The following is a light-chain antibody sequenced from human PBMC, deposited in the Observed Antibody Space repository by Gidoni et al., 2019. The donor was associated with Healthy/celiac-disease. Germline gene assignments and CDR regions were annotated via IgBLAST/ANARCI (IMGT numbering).Light chain of an antibody. CDR3: QQYDNLGLT. Sequence: DIQMTQSPSSLSASVGDRVTITCQASQDISNYLNWYQQKPGKAPKLLIYDASNLETGVPSRFSGSGSGKDFTFTISSLQPEDIATYYCQQYDNLGLTFXGXTKVEIK. CDR1: QDISNY. CDR2: DAS. V-gene: IGKV1-33*01. J-gene: IGKJ4*01.